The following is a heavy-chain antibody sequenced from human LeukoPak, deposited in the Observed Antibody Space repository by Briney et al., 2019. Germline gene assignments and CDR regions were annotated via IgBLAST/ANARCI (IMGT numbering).Heavy chain of an antibody. J-gene: IGHJ5*02. D-gene: IGHD6-19*01. CDR2: AYYSGST. CDR1: DGSISNYY. Sequence: PSETLSLTCSVFDGSISNYYWSWIRQPPGKGLEWIGYAYYSGSTTYNPSLESRVTISVDTSKNQFTLKLTAVTAADTAVYYCARNSAVATSRSWFDPWGQGTLVTVSS. CDR3: ARNSAVATSRSWFDP. V-gene: IGHV4-59*08.